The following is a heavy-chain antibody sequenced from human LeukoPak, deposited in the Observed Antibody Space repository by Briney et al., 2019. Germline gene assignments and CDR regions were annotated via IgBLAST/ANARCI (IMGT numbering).Heavy chain of an antibody. V-gene: IGHV3-23*01. J-gene: IGHJ4*02. CDR3: VKSSSGYSHFGDH. CDR1: GFTFSTYA. D-gene: IGHD3-22*01. CDR2: IRGSDIST. Sequence: GGSLRLSCAASGFTFSTYAMSWVRQAPGKGLEWVSGIRGSDISTYYADSVKGRFTISRDNSKNTLYLQMNALRPEDTAVYYCVKSSSGYSHFGDHWGRGTLVTVSS.